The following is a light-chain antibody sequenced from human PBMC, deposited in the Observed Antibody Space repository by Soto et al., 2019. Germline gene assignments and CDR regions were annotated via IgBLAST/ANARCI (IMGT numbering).Light chain of an antibody. CDR2: DAS. CDR1: QSVSGY. CDR3: QQRSNWRLP. J-gene: IGKJ4*01. V-gene: IGKV3-11*01. Sequence: EIVLTQSPATLSLSPGERATLSCRASQSVSGYVAWYQQKPGQVPRLLIYDASNRASGIPARFSGSGSGTDFPLTISSLEPEDFAVYYCQQRSNWRLPFGGGTKVEIK.